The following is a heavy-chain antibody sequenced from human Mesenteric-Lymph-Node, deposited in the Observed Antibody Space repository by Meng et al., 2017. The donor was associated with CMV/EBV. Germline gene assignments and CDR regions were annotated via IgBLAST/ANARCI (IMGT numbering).Heavy chain of an antibody. CDR2: IYPGDSDI. J-gene: IGHJ3*02. V-gene: IGHV5-51*01. Sequence: GESLKISCKGSGYSFTSYWIGWVRQTPGKGLEWMGIIYPGDSDISYSPSFQGQVTISADKSISTPYLQWSSLKASDTAMYYCARGKIYDSSGYDAFDIWGQGTMVTVSS. D-gene: IGHD3-22*01. CDR1: GYSFTSYW. CDR3: ARGKIYDSSGYDAFDI.